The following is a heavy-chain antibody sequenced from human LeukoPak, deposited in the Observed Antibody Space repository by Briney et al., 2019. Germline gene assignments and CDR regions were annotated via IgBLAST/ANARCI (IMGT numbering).Heavy chain of an antibody. Sequence: GGSLRLSCAASGLIFSGSWMNWVRQAPGKGLEWVATINPDGNKKGLADSVRGRFTISRDDAENSLYLQMNSLRVEDTAVYYCAKDFIAAAGTTFDYWGQGTLVTVSS. D-gene: IGHD6-13*01. J-gene: IGHJ4*02. CDR3: AKDFIAAAGTTFDY. V-gene: IGHV3-7*03. CDR2: INPDGNKK. CDR1: GLIFSGSW.